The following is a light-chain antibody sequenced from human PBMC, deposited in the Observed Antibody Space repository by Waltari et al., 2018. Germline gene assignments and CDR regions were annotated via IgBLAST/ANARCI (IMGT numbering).Light chain of an antibody. J-gene: IGLJ1*01. CDR3: CSYAGSSTFS. Sequence: QSALTQPASVSGSPGQSTTISCTGTSSDVGSYNLVSWYQQHPGKAPKLMIYEGSKRPSGVSNRFSGSKSGNTASLTISGLQAEDEADYYCCSYAGSSTFSFGTGTKVTVL. CDR1: SSDVGSYNL. V-gene: IGLV2-23*01. CDR2: EGS.